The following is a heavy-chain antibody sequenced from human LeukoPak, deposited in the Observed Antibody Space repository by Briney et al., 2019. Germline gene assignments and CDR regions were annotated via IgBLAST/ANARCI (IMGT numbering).Heavy chain of an antibody. CDR3: AKEVSRISFFDY. J-gene: IGHJ4*02. V-gene: IGHV3-30*18. CDR1: GFTFSYCA. D-gene: IGHD2-15*01. CDR2: ISYDGINK. Sequence: GRSLRLSCAASGFTFSYCAMHWVRQAPGKGLEWVALISYDGINKYYADSVKGRFTISRDNSKNTLYLQMNSLGAEDTAVYYCAKEVSRISFFDYGGQGALITVSS.